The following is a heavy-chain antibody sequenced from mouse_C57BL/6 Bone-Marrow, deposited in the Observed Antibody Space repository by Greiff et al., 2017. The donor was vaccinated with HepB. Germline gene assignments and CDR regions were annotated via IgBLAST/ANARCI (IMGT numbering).Heavy chain of an antibody. Sequence: QVQLKQPGAELVKPGASVKLSCKASGYTFTSYWMQWVKQRPGQGLEWIGEIDPSDSYTNYNQKFKGKATLTVDTSSSTAYMQLSSLTSEDSAVYYCARERLRRGGYAMDYWGQGTSVTVSS. CDR1: GYTFTSYW. V-gene: IGHV1-50*01. D-gene: IGHD2-4*01. CDR2: IDPSDSYT. J-gene: IGHJ4*01. CDR3: ARERLRRGGYAMDY.